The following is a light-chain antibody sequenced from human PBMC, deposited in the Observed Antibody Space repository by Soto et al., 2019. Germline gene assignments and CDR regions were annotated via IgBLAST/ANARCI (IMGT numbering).Light chain of an antibody. CDR1: SSTIGTNT. CDR3: AAWDESLAAEV. J-gene: IGLJ1*01. V-gene: IGLV1-44*01. Sequence: QSALTQPPSASGTPGQRVTISCSGRSSTIGTNTVHWYQQLPGTAPKVLIYSNNQRPSGVPDRFSGSKSGTSASLAISGLQSEDEADYYCAAWDESLAAEVFGPGTKVTVL. CDR2: SNN.